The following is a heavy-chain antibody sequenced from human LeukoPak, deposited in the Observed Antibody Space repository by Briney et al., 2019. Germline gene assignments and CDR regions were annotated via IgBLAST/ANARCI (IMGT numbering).Heavy chain of an antibody. Sequence: SVKVSCKASGGTFSSYVISWVRQAPGQGLEWMGGIIPIFGTANYAQKFQGRVTITADESTSTAYMELSSLRSEDTTVYYCARGSPMTSSGYYNHWGQGTLVTVSS. V-gene: IGHV1-69*13. D-gene: IGHD3-22*01. J-gene: IGHJ4*02. CDR3: ARGSPMTSSGYYNH. CDR1: GGTFSSYV. CDR2: IIPIFGTA.